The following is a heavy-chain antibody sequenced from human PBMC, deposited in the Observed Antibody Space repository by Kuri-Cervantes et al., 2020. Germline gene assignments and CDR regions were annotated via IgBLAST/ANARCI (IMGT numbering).Heavy chain of an antibody. CDR3: AISLDYDFWSGTIGSSAFDV. Sequence: GGSLRLSCAASGFTFSSYSMNWVRQAPGKGLEWVAVISYDGSNKYYADSVKGRFTISRDNSKNTLYLQMNSLRAEDTAVYYCAISLDYDFWSGTIGSSAFDVWGQGTMVTVSS. CDR1: GFTFSSYS. D-gene: IGHD3-3*01. J-gene: IGHJ3*01. V-gene: IGHV3-30*03. CDR2: ISYDGSNK.